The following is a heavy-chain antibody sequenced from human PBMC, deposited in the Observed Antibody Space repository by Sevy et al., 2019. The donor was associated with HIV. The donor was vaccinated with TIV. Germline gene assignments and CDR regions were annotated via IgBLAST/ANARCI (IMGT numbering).Heavy chain of an antibody. J-gene: IGHJ4*02. D-gene: IGHD2-21*01. V-gene: IGHV3-13*01. CDR2: IGTLADT. CDR1: GFTFSGSD. CDR3: VRGLQTHCDRTACPLDY. Sequence: GGSLRLSCAASGFTFSGSDMHWVRQVKGKGLEWISSIGTLADTFYADSVKGRFTISRDNAQSYLYLHMSSLKVGDTALYFCVRGLQTHCDRTACPLDYWGQGTPVTVSS.